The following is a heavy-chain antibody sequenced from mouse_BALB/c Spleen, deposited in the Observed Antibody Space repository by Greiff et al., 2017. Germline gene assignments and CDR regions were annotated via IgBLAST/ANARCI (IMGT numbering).Heavy chain of an antibody. J-gene: IGHJ4*01. CDR1: GYTFTSYW. Sequence: QVQLQQPGAELVRPGASVKLSCKASGYTFTSYWINWVKQRPGQGLEWIGNIYPSDSYTNYNQKFKDKATLTVDKSSSTAYMQLSSPTSEDSAVYYCTVGEDYAMDYWGQGTSVTVSS. V-gene: IGHV1-69*02. CDR3: TVGEDYAMDY. CDR2: IYPSDSYT. D-gene: IGHD1-1*01.